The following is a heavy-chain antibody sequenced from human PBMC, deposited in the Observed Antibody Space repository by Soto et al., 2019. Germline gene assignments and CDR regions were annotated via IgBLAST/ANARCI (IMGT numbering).Heavy chain of an antibody. J-gene: IGHJ5*02. CDR2: ISGTDTRT. Sequence: EVQILESGGSLVQPGVSLRLSCAASGFTFSSAAMNWVRQAPGKGLEWVSIISGTDTRTYYADSVKGRFTISRDNSKNTLYLDMNSLRAEDTAVYYCAKSLDIHYKNWFDPWGQGTLVTVSS. V-gene: IGHV3-23*01. CDR1: GFTFSSAA. CDR3: AKSLDIHYKNWFDP. D-gene: IGHD4-4*01.